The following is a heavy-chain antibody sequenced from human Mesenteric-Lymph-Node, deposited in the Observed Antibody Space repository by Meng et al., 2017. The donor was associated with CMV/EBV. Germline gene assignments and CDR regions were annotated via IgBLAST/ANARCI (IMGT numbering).Heavy chain of an antibody. Sequence: GGSLRLSCTASGMTFSSYAMSWVRQAPGKGPEWVAVISSSGSNAFYADSVKGRFTISRDNSRNTLYLQMNSLRAEDTAIYYCAKTQVSGYDQYYYYYYGMDVWGQGTTVTVSS. D-gene: IGHD5-12*01. V-gene: IGHV3-23*01. CDR3: AKTQVSGYDQYYYYYYGMDV. CDR1: GMTFSSYA. CDR2: ISSSGSNA. J-gene: IGHJ6*02.